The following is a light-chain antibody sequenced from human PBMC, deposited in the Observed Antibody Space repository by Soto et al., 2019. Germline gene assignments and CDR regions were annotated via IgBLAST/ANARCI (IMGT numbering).Light chain of an antibody. Sequence: DIVMTQSPLSLPVTPGEPASISCRSSQSLLGTNGHNYLVWYRQKPGQSPQLLIFLGSNRASGVHDRFSGSGSGTDFTLKISRVEAEDVGVYHCMQALRAPPTFGQGTKVEIK. CDR2: LGS. V-gene: IGKV2-28*01. CDR3: MQALRAPPT. CDR1: QSLLGTNGHNY. J-gene: IGKJ1*01.